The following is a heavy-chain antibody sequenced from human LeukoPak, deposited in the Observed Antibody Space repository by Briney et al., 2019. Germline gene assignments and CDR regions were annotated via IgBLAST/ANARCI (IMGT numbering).Heavy chain of an antibody. V-gene: IGHV3-23*01. CDR1: GFTFSSYG. CDR3: AKDHDQQLAHFDY. J-gene: IGHJ4*02. D-gene: IGHD6-13*01. Sequence: GGSLRLSCAVSGFTFSSYGMSWVRQAPGKGLEWVSGISGSGGSTYYADSVKGRFTISRDNSKNTLYVQMNSLRAEDTAVYYCAKDHDQQLAHFDYWGQGTLVTVSS. CDR2: ISGSGGST.